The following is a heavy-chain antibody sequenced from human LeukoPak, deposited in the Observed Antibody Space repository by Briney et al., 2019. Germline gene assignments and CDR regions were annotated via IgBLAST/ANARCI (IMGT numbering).Heavy chain of an antibody. D-gene: IGHD2-2*01. CDR1: GGSFSGYY. Sequence: SETLSLTCAVYGGSFSGYYWSWIRQPPGKGLEWIGEINHSGSTNYNPSLKSRVTISVDTSKNQFSLKLSSVTAADTAVYYCARGIVVVPAATSAFDIWGQGTMVTVSS. CDR3: ARGIVVVPAATSAFDI. J-gene: IGHJ3*02. V-gene: IGHV4-34*01. CDR2: INHSGST.